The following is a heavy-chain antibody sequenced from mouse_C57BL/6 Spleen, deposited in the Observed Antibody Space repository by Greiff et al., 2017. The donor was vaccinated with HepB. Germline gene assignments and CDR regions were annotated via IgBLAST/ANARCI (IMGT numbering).Heavy chain of an antibody. V-gene: IGHV1-53*01. CDR1: GYTFTSYW. J-gene: IGHJ2*01. D-gene: IGHD2-4*01. CDR3: ARRERGKRQGIDYDVFDY. Sequence: QVQLQQPGTELVKPGASVKLSCKASGYTFTSYWMHWVKQRPGQGLEWIGNINPSNGGTNYNEKFKSKATLTVDKSSSTAYMQLSSLTSEDSAVYYCARRERGKRQGIDYDVFDYWGQGTTLTVSS. CDR2: INPSNGGT.